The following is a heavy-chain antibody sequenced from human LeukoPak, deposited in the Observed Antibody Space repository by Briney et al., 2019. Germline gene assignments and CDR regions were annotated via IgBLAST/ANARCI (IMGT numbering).Heavy chain of an antibody. CDR1: GYTFTGYY. Sequence: ASVKVSCKVSGYTFTGYYMHWVRQAPGQGVEGMGWSNHNSGGTNYAQKFQGRVTMTRDTSISTAYMELSRLRSDDTAVFYCARDHIVATTDYYYYYMDVWGKGTTVTVSS. D-gene: IGHD5-12*01. CDR2: SNHNSGGT. V-gene: IGHV1-2*02. CDR3: ARDHIVATTDYYYYYMDV. J-gene: IGHJ6*03.